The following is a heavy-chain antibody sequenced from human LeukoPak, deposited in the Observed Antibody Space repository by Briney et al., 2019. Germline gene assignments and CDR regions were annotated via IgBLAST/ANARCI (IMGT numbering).Heavy chain of an antibody. CDR2: IKQDGSEK. V-gene: IGHV3-7*01. Sequence: ETGGSLRLSCAASGFTFSSYWMSWVRQAPGKGLEWVANIKQDGSEKYYVDSVKGRFTISRDNAKNSLYLQMNSLRAEDTAVYYCARGMYSSSSAFDYWGQGTLVTVSS. CDR1: GFTFSSYW. D-gene: IGHD6-6*01. CDR3: ARGMYSSSSAFDY. J-gene: IGHJ4*02.